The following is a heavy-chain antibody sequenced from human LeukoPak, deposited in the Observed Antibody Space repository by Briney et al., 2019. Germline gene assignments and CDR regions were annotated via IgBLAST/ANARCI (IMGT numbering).Heavy chain of an antibody. V-gene: IGHV7-4-1*02. J-gene: IGHJ6*03. CDR3: ARDSHFHDSSQSGAGYMDV. CDR1: GYTFTSYA. Sequence: GASVKVSCKASGYTFTSYAMNWVRQAPGQGLEWMGWINTNTGNPTYAQGFTGRFVFSLDTSVSTAYLQISSLKAEDTAVYYCARDSHFHDSSQSGAGYMDVWGKGTTVTVSS. CDR2: INTNTGNP. D-gene: IGHD3-22*01.